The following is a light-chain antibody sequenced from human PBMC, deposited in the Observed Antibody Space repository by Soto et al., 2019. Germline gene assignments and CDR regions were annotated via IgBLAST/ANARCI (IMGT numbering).Light chain of an antibody. Sequence: EIVMTQSPGTLSLSRGEIATLSCRASQSVSSRLAWYQQKPGQAPRLLISGASSRATGIPDRFSGSGFGTDFTLTISSLQPDDFATYYCQQYNSYWTFGQGTKVDIK. CDR1: QSVSSR. V-gene: IGKV3D-15*01. CDR3: QQYNSYWT. CDR2: GAS. J-gene: IGKJ1*01.